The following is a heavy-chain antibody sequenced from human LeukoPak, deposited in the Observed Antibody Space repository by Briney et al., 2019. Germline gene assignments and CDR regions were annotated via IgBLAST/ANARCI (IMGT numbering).Heavy chain of an antibody. Sequence: PGRSLRLSCAASGFTFSNAWMNWVRQAPGKGLEWVSYISSSGSTIYYADSVKGRFTISRDNAKNSLYLQMNSLRAEDTAIYYCARGAATNLWPSDYWGQGTLVTVSS. D-gene: IGHD3-10*01. V-gene: IGHV3-48*04. J-gene: IGHJ4*02. CDR1: GFTFSNAW. CDR2: ISSSGSTI. CDR3: ARGAATNLWPSDY.